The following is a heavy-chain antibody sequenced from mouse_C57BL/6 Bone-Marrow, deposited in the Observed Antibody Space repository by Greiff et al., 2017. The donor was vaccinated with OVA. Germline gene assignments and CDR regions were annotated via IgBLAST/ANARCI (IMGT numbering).Heavy chain of an antibody. CDR2: IYPGSGST. CDR1: GYTFTSYW. J-gene: IGHJ4*01. V-gene: IGHV1-55*01. Sequence: VKLQQPGAELVKPGASVKMSCKASGYTFTSYWITWVKQRPGQGLEWIGDIYPGSGSTNYNEKFKSKATLTVDTSSSTAYMQLSSLTSEDSAVYYCARRGYPYYAMDYWGQGTSVTVSS. CDR3: ARRGYPYYAMDY. D-gene: IGHD2-14*01.